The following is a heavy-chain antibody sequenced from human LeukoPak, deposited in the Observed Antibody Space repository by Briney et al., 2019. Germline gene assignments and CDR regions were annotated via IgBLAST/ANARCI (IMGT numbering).Heavy chain of an antibody. D-gene: IGHD6-13*01. CDR1: GGSISSYY. Sequence: SETLSLTCTVSGGSISSYYWSWIRQPPGKGLEWIGYIYYSGSTNYNPSLKSRVTISVDTSKNQFSLKLSSVTAADTAVYYCARSYSSSWFDYWDQGTLVTVSS. CDR2: IYYSGST. CDR3: ARSYSSSWFDY. V-gene: IGHV4-59*01. J-gene: IGHJ4*02.